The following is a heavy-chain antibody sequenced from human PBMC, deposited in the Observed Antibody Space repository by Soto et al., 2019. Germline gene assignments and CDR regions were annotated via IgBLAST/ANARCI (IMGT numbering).Heavy chain of an antibody. CDR3: AKDLGRNSYYGMDV. V-gene: IGHV3-30*18. CDR2: ISYDGSNK. CDR1: GFTFSSYG. Sequence: QVQLVESGGGVVQPGRSLRLSCAASGFTFSSYGMHWVRQAPGKGLEWVAVISYDGSNKYFADSVKGRFTISRDNSKNTLYLQMNSLRAEDTAVYYCAKDLGRNSYYGMDVWGPGTTVTVSS. J-gene: IGHJ6*02. D-gene: IGHD7-27*01.